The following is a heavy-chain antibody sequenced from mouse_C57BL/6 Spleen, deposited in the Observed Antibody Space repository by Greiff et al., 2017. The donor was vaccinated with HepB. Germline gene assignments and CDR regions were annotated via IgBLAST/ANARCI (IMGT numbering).Heavy chain of an antibody. J-gene: IGHJ3*01. CDR2: IDPSDSYT. Sequence: QVQLQQPGAELVMPGASVKLSCKASGHTFTSYWMHWVKQRPGQGLEWIGEIDPSDSYTNYNQKFKGKSTLTVDKSSSTAYMQLSSLTSEDSAVYYGACGSSYSWFAYWGQGTLVTVSA. CDR1: GHTFTSYW. CDR3: ACGSSYSWFAY. D-gene: IGHD1-1*01. V-gene: IGHV1-69*01.